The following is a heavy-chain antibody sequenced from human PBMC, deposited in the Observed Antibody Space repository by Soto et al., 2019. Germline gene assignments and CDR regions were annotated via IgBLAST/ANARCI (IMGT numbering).Heavy chain of an antibody. D-gene: IGHD2-15*01. CDR3: ARHEEMVAATHPYFQH. CDR1: GGSISSYD. J-gene: IGHJ1*01. Sequence: SETLALTCTVSGGSISSYDWSWIRQPPGKGLEWIGYIYYSGSTNYNPSLKSRVTISVDTSKNQFSLKLSSVTAADTAVYYCARHEEMVAATHPYFQHWGQGTLVTVSS. CDR2: IYYSGST. V-gene: IGHV4-59*08.